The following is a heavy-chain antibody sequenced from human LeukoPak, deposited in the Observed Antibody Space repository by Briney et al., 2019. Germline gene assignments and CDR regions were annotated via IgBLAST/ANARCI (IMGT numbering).Heavy chain of an antibody. CDR3: VGGDY. J-gene: IGHJ4*02. CDR1: GFTLSSYW. Sequence: GGSLRLSCAASGFTLSSYWMSWVRQAPGKGLEWVANIKQDGSDKYYVDSVKGRFTISRDNTKNSLYLQMNSLRAEDTAVYYCVGGDYWGQGTLVTVSS. CDR2: IKQDGSDK. V-gene: IGHV3-7*01.